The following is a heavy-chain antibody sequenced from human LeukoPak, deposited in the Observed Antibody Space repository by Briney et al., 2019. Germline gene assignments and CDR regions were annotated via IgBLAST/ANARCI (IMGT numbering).Heavy chain of an antibody. D-gene: IGHD3-3*01. Sequence: ASVKVSCKASGGTFSSYAISWVRQAPGQGLEWMGGIIPIFGTANYAQKFQGRVTITTDESTRTAYMELSSLRSEDTAVYYCARSPSREYDFWGGTHGGYYYMDVWGKGTTVTVSS. V-gene: IGHV1-69*05. CDR1: GGTFSSYA. J-gene: IGHJ6*03. CDR2: IIPIFGTA. CDR3: ARSPSREYDFWGGTHGGYYYMDV.